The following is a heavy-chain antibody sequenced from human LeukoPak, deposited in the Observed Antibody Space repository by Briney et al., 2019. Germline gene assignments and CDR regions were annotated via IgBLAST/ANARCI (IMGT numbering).Heavy chain of an antibody. D-gene: IGHD3-22*01. V-gene: IGHV3-9*01. CDR1: GFTFDDYA. CDR2: ISWNSGSI. Sequence: GRSLRLSCAASGFTFDDYAMHWVRQAPGKGLEWVSGISWNSGSIGYADSVKGRFTISRDNAKNSLYLQTNSLRAEDTALYYCAKDIIPYDSSGWGAFDIWGQGTMVTVSS. CDR3: AKDIIPYDSSGWGAFDI. J-gene: IGHJ3*02.